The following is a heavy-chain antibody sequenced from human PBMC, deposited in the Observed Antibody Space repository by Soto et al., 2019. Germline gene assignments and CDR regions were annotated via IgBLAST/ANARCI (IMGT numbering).Heavy chain of an antibody. CDR3: AKDRYEYCSSTSCPGGFDP. CDR2: ISGSGGST. J-gene: IGHJ5*02. D-gene: IGHD2-2*01. Sequence: PGGSLRLSCAASGFTFSSYAMSWVRQAPGKGLEWVSAISGSGGSTYYADSVKGRFTISRDNSKNTLYLQMNSLRAEDTAVYYCAKDRYEYCSSTSCPGGFDPWGQGTLVTVSS. V-gene: IGHV3-23*01. CDR1: GFTFSSYA.